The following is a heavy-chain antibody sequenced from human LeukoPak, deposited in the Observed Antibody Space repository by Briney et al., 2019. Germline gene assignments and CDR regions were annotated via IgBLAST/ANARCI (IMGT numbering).Heavy chain of an antibody. Sequence: KPGGSLRLSCASSGFSFSNYYMSWVRQAPGKGLEWISYITTSGSSTNYADSVKGRFTISRDHAKNSVVLQMNSLRTEDTAVYYCTRERRGSYHAFDYWGQGTLVTVSS. V-gene: IGHV3-11*01. CDR1: GFSFSNYY. CDR2: ITTSGSST. D-gene: IGHD3-16*02. CDR3: TRERRGSYHAFDY. J-gene: IGHJ4*02.